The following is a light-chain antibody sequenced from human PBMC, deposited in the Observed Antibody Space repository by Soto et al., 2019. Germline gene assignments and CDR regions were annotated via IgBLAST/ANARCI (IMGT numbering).Light chain of an antibody. CDR3: SSYSISTAYL. J-gene: IGLJ1*01. CDR2: EVS. CDR1: SSDVGGYDY. Sequence: QSARTQPASVSGSPGQSITISCTGTSSDVGGYDYVSWYQIHPGKAPKLMVFEVSNRPSGVSYRFSGSKSGNTASLTISGLQAEDEADYFCSSYSISTAYLFGTGTKVTVL. V-gene: IGLV2-14*01.